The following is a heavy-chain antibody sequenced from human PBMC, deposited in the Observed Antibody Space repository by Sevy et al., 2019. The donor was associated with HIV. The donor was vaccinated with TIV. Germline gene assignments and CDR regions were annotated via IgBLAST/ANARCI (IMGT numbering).Heavy chain of an antibody. V-gene: IGHV3-30*18. CDR2: ISYDGNYR. CDR3: AKNRPPGGSYFSRHAMDV. CDR1: GFTFSTYD. Sequence: GGSLRLSCAASGFTFSTYDIHWVRQAPGKGLEWVAIISYDGNYREYADSLRGGFSMSRDNYKNTVYLQMNGLSIEVTAVYYCAKNRPPGGSYFSRHAMDVWGRGTTVTVSS. J-gene: IGHJ6*02. D-gene: IGHD3-16*01.